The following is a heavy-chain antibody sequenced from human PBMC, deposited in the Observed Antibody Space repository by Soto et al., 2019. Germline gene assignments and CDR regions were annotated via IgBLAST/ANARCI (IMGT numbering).Heavy chain of an antibody. CDR1: GFTFSSYG. CDR3: AKAGAGTTMDY. CDR2: ISYDGSNK. Sequence: GGSLRLSCAASGFTFSSYGMHWVRQAPGKGLEWVAVISYDGSNKYYADSVKGRFTISRDNSKNTLYLQMNSLRAEDTAVYYCAKAGAGTTMDYWGQGTLVTVSS. J-gene: IGHJ4*02. D-gene: IGHD1-1*01. V-gene: IGHV3-30*18.